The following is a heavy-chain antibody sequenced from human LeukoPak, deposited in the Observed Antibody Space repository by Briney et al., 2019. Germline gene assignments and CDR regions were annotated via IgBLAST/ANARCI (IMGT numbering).Heavy chain of an antibody. CDR2: IRGSGGST. V-gene: IGHV3-23*01. CDR3: AKTMYYYDSTGYYYFQH. D-gene: IGHD3-22*01. Sequence: GGSLRLSCAASGFTFSSYAMSWVRQAPGKGLEWVSAIRGSGGSTYYADSVKGQFTISRDNSKNTLYLQMNSLRAEDTAVYFCAKTMYYYDSTGYYYFQHWGQGTLVTVSS. CDR1: GFTFSSYA. J-gene: IGHJ1*01.